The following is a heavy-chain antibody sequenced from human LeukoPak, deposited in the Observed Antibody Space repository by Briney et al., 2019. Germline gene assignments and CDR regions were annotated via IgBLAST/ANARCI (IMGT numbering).Heavy chain of an antibody. D-gene: IGHD1-26*01. CDR3: ANSGSYRFDY. CDR1: GFTFSNFW. CDR2: IKQDETEK. Sequence: GGSLRLSCTASGFTFSNFWMGWVRQAPGKGLEWVANIKQDETEKFYLGSVKGRFTISRDNAKNSLYLQMNSLRDEDTAVYYCANSGSYRFDYWGQGTLVTVSS. V-gene: IGHV3-7*01. J-gene: IGHJ4*02.